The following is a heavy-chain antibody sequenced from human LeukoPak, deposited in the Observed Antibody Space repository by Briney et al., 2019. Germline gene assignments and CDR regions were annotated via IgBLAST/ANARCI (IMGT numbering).Heavy chain of an antibody. Sequence: SETLSLTCTVSGGSISSSSYYWGWIRQPPGKGLEWIGSIYYSGSTYYNPSLKSRVTISVDTSKNQFSLKLSSVTAADTAVYYCARDTAYYDSSGYYYLDAFDIWGQGTMVTVSS. V-gene: IGHV4-39*07. J-gene: IGHJ3*02. D-gene: IGHD3-22*01. CDR3: ARDTAYYDSSGYYYLDAFDI. CDR2: IYYSGST. CDR1: GGSISSSSYY.